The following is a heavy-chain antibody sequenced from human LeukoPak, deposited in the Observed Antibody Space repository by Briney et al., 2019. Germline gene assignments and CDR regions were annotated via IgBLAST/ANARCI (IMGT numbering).Heavy chain of an antibody. Sequence: KPSQTLSLTCTVSGGSISSGSYYWSWIRQPAGKGLEWIGRIYTSGSTNYNPSLKSRVTMSVDTSKNQFSLKLSSVTAADTAVYYCARLDTAMVGWYFDLWGRGTLVTVSS. V-gene: IGHV4-61*02. CDR2: IYTSGST. CDR1: GGSISSGSYY. J-gene: IGHJ2*01. CDR3: ARLDTAMVGWYFDL. D-gene: IGHD5-18*01.